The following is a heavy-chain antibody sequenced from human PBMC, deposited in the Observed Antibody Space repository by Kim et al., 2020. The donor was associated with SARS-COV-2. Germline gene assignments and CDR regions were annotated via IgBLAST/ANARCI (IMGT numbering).Heavy chain of an antibody. Sequence: TNYNPSLKSRVTISVDTSKNQFSLKLSSVTAADTAVYYCARDAGIAGMDVWGQGTTVTVSS. CDR2: T. J-gene: IGHJ6*02. V-gene: IGHV4-59*01. D-gene: IGHD6-13*01. CDR3: ARDAGIAGMDV.